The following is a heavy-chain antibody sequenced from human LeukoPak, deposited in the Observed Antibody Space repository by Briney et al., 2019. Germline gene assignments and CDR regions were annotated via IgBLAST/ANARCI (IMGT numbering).Heavy chain of an antibody. J-gene: IGHJ4*02. V-gene: IGHV4-34*01. D-gene: IGHD2-2*01. CDR1: GGSFSGYY. CDR2: INHSGST. Sequence: SETLSLTCAVYGGSFSGYYWSWIRQPPGKGLEWIGEINHSGSTNYNPSLESRVTISVDTSKNQFSLKLSSVTAADTAVYYCARVDKDIVVVPAATYYFDYWGQGTLVTVSS. CDR3: ARVDKDIVVVPAATYYFDY.